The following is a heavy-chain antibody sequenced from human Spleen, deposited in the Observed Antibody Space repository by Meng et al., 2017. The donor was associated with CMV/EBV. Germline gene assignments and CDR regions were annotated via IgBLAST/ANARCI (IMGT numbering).Heavy chain of an antibody. CDR1: GFDFSTYG. CDR3: VPHDFPMDV. Sequence: GESLKISCAVSGFDFSTYGIHWVRQAPGKGLEWVAMTWSDGSSTYYSDSVKGRFTISRDNAENSLYLQMNSLRVEDTAVYYCVPHDFPMDVWSQGTTVTVSS. CDR2: TWSDGSST. J-gene: IGHJ6*02. D-gene: IGHD3-3*01. V-gene: IGHV3-33*03.